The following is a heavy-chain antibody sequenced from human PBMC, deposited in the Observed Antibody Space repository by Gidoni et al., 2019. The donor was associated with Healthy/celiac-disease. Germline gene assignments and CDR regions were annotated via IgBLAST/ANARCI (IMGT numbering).Heavy chain of an antibody. CDR2: ISYDGSNK. Sequence: QVQLVESGGGVVQPGRSLRLSCAASGFTFSSYGMHWVRQAPGKGLEWVAVISYDGSNKYYADSVKGRFTISRDNSKNTLYLQMNSLRAEDTAVYYCAKDQGLGGLLFWLDYWGQGTLVTVSS. J-gene: IGHJ4*02. CDR3: AKDQGLGGLLFWLDY. CDR1: GFTFSSYG. D-gene: IGHD2-21*01. V-gene: IGHV3-30*18.